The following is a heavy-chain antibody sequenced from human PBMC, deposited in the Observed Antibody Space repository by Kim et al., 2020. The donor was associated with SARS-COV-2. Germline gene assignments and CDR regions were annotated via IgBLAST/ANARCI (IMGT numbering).Heavy chain of an antibody. CDR3: AKDKSADRVATILGY. CDR1: GFTFDDYA. D-gene: IGHD5-12*01. Sequence: GGSLRLSCAASGFTFDDYAMHWVRQAPGKGLEWVSGISWHSGSIGYADSVKGRFTISRDNAKNSLYLQMNSLRAEDTALYYCAKDKSADRVATILGYWGQGTLVTVSS. V-gene: IGHV3-9*01. J-gene: IGHJ4*02. CDR2: ISWHSGSI.